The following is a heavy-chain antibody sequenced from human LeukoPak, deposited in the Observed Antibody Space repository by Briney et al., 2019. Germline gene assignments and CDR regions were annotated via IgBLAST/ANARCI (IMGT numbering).Heavy chain of an antibody. CDR2: VYYSGST. D-gene: IGHD3-16*01. CDR1: GGSIRGYY. Sequence: SETLSLTCTVSGGSIRGYYCSWIRQPPGKGLEWVGYVYYSGSTSYNPSLKSRVTISVDASKNQFSLKLRSVTAADTAVYYCARHFTGPGTYTPYFGMDVWGQGTTVTVSS. CDR3: ARHFTGPGTYTPYFGMDV. V-gene: IGHV4-59*08. J-gene: IGHJ6*02.